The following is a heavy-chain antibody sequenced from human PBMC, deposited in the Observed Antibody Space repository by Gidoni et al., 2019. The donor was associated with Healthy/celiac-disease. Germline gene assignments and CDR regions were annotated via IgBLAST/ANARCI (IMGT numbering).Heavy chain of an antibody. D-gene: IGHD3-3*01. Sequence: QFQLVQSGAEVKKPGVSVKVSCKASGYTSTSYGIRWVRQAPGQGLEWMGWNSAYNGNTNYAQKLQGRVTMTTDTSTSTAYMELRSLRSDDTAVYYCATTEIEMGGVVPQDYWGQGTLVTVSS. J-gene: IGHJ4*02. CDR1: GYTSTSYG. CDR2: NSAYNGNT. V-gene: IGHV1-18*01. CDR3: ATTEIEMGGVVPQDY.